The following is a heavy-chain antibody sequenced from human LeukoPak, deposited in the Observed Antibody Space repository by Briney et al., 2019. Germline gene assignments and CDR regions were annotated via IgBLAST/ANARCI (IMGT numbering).Heavy chain of an antibody. CDR1: GYTFTSYY. Sequence: ASVKVSCKASGYTFTSYYMHWVRQAPGQGLEWMGIINPSGGSTSYAQKFQGRVTMTRDMSTSTVYMELSSLRSEDTAVYYCASGGGFYCSGGSCYAPTRFDPWGQGTLVTVSS. V-gene: IGHV1-46*01. D-gene: IGHD2-15*01. CDR2: INPSGGST. CDR3: ASGGGFYCSGGSCYAPTRFDP. J-gene: IGHJ5*02.